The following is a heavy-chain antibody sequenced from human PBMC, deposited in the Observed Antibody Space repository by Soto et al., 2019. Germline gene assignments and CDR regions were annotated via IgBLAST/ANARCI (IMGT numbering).Heavy chain of an antibody. V-gene: IGHV4-34*01. D-gene: IGHD3-3*01. J-gene: IGHJ3*02. CDR2: INHSGST. Sequence: QVQLQQWGAGLLKPSETMSLTCAVYGGSFSGYYWSWIRQPPGKGLEWIGEINHSGSTNYNPSLKRRVTIAVDTSKNKFSLKMSSGTAADTAVYYCARGPRITIFGVVMMQAFDIWGQGAMVPVSS. CDR3: ARGPRITIFGVVMMQAFDI. CDR1: GGSFSGYY.